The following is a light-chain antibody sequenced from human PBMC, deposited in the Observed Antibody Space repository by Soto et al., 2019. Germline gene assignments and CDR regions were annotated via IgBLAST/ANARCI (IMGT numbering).Light chain of an antibody. CDR1: SSDVGAYNY. Sequence: QLVLTQPPSASGSPGQSVTISCTGTSSDVGAYNYVSWYRQHPGKAPKLLIFEVNSRPSGVPDRFSGSKSGNTASLTVSGLQAEDESHYYCSSYAGSNTWVFGGGTKVTVL. CDR2: EVN. CDR3: SSYAGSNTWV. V-gene: IGLV2-8*01. J-gene: IGLJ3*02.